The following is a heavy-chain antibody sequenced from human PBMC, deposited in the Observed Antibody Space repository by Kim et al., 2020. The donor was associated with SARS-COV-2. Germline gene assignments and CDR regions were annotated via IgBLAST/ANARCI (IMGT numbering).Heavy chain of an antibody. D-gene: IGHD3-10*01. J-gene: IGHJ5*02. CDR1: GGSISSYY. V-gene: IGHV4-59*01. CDR2: IYYSGST. CDR3: ARRITMVRGVIITDWFDP. Sequence: SETLSLTCTVSGGSISSYYWSWIRQPPGKGLEWIGYIYYSGSTNYNPSLKSRVTISVDTSKNQFSLKLSSVTAADTAVYYCARRITMVRGVIITDWFDP.